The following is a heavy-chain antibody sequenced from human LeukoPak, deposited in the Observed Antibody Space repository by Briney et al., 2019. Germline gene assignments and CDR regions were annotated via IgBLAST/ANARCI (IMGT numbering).Heavy chain of an antibody. V-gene: IGHV3-30*04. CDR3: AKDLGVFVVVPAAPDY. J-gene: IGHJ4*02. CDR1: GFTFSSYA. CDR2: ISYDGSNK. Sequence: GGSLRLSCAASGFTFSSYAMHWVRQAPGKGLEWVAVISYDGSNKYYADSVKGRFTISRDNSKNTLYLQMNSLRAEDTAVYYCAKDLGVFVVVPAAPDYWGQGTLVTVSS. D-gene: IGHD2-2*01.